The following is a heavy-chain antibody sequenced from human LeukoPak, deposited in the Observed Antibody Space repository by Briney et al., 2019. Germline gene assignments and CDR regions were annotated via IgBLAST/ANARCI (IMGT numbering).Heavy chain of an antibody. Sequence: SETLSLTCAVYGGSFSGYYWSWIRQPPGKALDWIGEINHSGSTNYNPSLKSRVTISVDTSKNQFSLKLSSVTAADTAVYYCARRPYYYDSSGPGYGYWGQGTLVTVSS. CDR3: ARRPYYYDSSGPGYGY. CDR1: GGSFSGYY. J-gene: IGHJ4*02. D-gene: IGHD3-22*01. V-gene: IGHV4-34*01. CDR2: INHSGST.